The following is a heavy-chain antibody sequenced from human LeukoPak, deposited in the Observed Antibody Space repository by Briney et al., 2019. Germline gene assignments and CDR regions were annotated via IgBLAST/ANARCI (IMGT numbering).Heavy chain of an antibody. D-gene: IGHD3-22*01. J-gene: IGHJ4*02. CDR2: INHSGST. CDR3: ARRYYDSSGPYYFDY. Sequence: KPSETLSLTCAVYGGSFSGYYWSWIRQLPGKGLEWIGEINHSGSTNYNPSLKSRVTISVDTSKNQFSLKLSSVTAADTAVYYCARRYYDSSGPYYFDYWGQGTLVTVSS. CDR1: GGSFSGYY. V-gene: IGHV4-34*01.